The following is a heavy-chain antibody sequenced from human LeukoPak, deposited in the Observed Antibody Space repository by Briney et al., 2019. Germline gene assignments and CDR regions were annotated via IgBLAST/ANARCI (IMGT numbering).Heavy chain of an antibody. CDR2: ISSSSSYI. D-gene: IGHD4-17*01. V-gene: IGHV3-21*01. CDR3: ANHGDLDAFDI. Sequence: GGSLRLSCAASGFTFSNAWMNWVRQAPGKGLEWVSSISSSSSYIYYADSVKGRFTISRDNAKNSLYLQMNSLRAEDTAVYYCANHGDLDAFDIWGQGTMVTVSS. CDR1: GFTFSNAW. J-gene: IGHJ3*02.